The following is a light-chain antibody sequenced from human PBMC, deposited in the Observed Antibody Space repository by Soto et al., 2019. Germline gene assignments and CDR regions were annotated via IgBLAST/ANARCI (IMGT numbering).Light chain of an antibody. CDR2: KTS. Sequence: DGRLTQSPSNLSASVGDTVTITCRASQTINSWLAWYQHRPGKGPKLLIYKTSTVEGGVPLRFSGSGSGTEFTLTISSLQPADSATSYCQQYNTYPMTFGQGTKVDIK. CDR3: QQYNTYPMT. CDR1: QTINSW. V-gene: IGKV1-5*03. J-gene: IGKJ1*01.